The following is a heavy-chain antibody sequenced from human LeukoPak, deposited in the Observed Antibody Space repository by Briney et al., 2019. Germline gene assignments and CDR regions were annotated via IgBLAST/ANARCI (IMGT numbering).Heavy chain of an antibody. J-gene: IGHJ3*02. Sequence: GRSLRLSCAASGFTFSSYGMHWVRQAPGKGLEWVAVISYDGSNKYYADSVKGRFTISRDNSKNTLYLQMNSLRAEDTAVYYCAKSEIAVARNGGYAFDIWGQGTMVTVSS. CDR2: ISYDGSNK. CDR3: AKSEIAVARNGGYAFDI. V-gene: IGHV3-30*18. D-gene: IGHD6-19*01. CDR1: GFTFSSYG.